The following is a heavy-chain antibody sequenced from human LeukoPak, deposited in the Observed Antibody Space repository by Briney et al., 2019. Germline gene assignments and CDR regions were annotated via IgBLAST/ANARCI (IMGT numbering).Heavy chain of an antibody. CDR1: GFTFSSYE. CDR3: AREVVLRYFDR. CDR2: ISSSGSTI. V-gene: IGHV3-48*03. J-gene: IGHJ4*02. Sequence: GGSLRLSCAASGFTFSSYEMNWVRQAPGKGQEWVSYISSSGSTIYYADSVKGRFTISRDNAKNSLYLQMNSLRAEDTAVYYCAREVVLRYFDRWGQGTLVTVSS. D-gene: IGHD3-9*01.